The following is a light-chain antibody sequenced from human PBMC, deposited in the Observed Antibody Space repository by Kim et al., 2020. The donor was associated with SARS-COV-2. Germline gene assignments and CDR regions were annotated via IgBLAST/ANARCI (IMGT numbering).Light chain of an antibody. V-gene: IGKV3-20*01. CDR3: QQYGSSPL. CDR1: PSVSSSY. Sequence: SLSPGERATLSCRASPSVSSSYLAWYQQKPGQAPRLLIYGASSRATGIPDRFSGSGSGTDFTLTISRLEPEDFAVYYCQQYGSSPLFGQGTKLEI. J-gene: IGKJ2*01. CDR2: GAS.